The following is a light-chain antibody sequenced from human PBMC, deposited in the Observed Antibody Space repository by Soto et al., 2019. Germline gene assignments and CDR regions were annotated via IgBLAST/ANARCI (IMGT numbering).Light chain of an antibody. CDR2: GAS. Sequence: EIVMTQSPATLSVSPGERATLSCRASQSVSSNLAWYQQKPRQAPRLLIYGASTRATGIPARFSGSGSGTEFTLTISSLQSEDFAVYYCQQYDTWPPYTFGQGTKLESK. CDR3: QQYDTWPPYT. V-gene: IGKV3-15*01. J-gene: IGKJ2*01. CDR1: QSVSSN.